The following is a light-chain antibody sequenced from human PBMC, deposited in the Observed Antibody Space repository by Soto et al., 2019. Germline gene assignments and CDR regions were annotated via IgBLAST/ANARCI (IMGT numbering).Light chain of an antibody. CDR1: QSISSW. Sequence: IQMPQSPSTLSASVGDRVTITCRASQSISSWLAWYQQKPGKAPKLLIYDASSLESGVPSRFSGSGSGTEFTLTISSLQPDDFATYYCQQYNSYPVAFGQGTKVDI. J-gene: IGKJ1*01. CDR2: DAS. V-gene: IGKV1-5*01. CDR3: QQYNSYPVA.